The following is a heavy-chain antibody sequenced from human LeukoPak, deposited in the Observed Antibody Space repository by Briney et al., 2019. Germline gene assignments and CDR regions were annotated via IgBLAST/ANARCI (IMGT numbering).Heavy chain of an antibody. CDR2: ISHDGSTK. D-gene: IGHD6-13*01. CDR3: VNVAATRPDY. CDR1: GFIFSSYV. Sequence: GGSLRLSCAASGFIFSSYVLHWVRQAPGKGLEWVAVISHDGSTKYYVDSVKGRFTISRDNSKNTLYLQMNSLRPEDTAVYYCVNVAATRPDYWGQGTLVTVSS. J-gene: IGHJ4*02. V-gene: IGHV3-30*03.